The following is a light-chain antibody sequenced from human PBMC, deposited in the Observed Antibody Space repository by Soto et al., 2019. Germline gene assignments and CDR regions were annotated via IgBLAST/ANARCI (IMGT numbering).Light chain of an antibody. CDR2: EVS. J-gene: IGLJ2*01. CDR1: SSDVGGYNY. Sequence: QSALTQPASVSGSPGQSITISCTGTSSDVGGYNYVSWYQQHPGKAPKLMIYEVSNRPSGVSNRLSGSKSGNTASLTISGLQAEDEADYYCSSYTSSSTLVVFGGGTQLTV. V-gene: IGLV2-14*01. CDR3: SSYTSSSTLVV.